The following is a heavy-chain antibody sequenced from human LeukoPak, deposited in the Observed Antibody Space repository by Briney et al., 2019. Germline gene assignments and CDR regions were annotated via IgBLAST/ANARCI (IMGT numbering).Heavy chain of an antibody. V-gene: IGHV3-7*03. CDR3: ARGGSAFDY. CDR1: GFTFSSYW. J-gene: IGHJ4*02. CDR2: IYEDGSEK. Sequence: PGGSLRLSCAASGFTFSSYWMSWVRQAPGKGLEWVASIYEDGSEKYYVDSVKGRFTISRDNAKDSLYLQMNSLRADDTALYYCARGGSAFDYWGQGTLVTVSS.